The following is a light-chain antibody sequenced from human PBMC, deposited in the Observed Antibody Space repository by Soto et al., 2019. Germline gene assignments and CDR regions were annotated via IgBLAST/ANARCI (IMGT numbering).Light chain of an antibody. J-gene: IGLJ3*02. CDR2: SNN. V-gene: IGLV1-44*01. Sequence: QSVLTQPPSASGTPGQRVTISCSGSSSNIGGNTLNWYHQLPGTAPKLLIYSNNQRPSGVPDRFSGSKSGTSASLAISGLQSEDEADYYCAAWDDSLNGWVFGGGTKLTVL. CDR1: SSNIGGNT. CDR3: AAWDDSLNGWV.